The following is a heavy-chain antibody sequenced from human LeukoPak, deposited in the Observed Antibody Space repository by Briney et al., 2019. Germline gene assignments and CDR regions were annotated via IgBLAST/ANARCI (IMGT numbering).Heavy chain of an antibody. V-gene: IGHV3-23*01. J-gene: IGHJ4*02. CDR2: ISGSGGST. CDR1: GFTFSSYA. D-gene: IGHD4-17*01. Sequence: GGSLRLSCAASGFTFSSYAMSWVRQAPGKGLEWVSAISGSGGSTYYADSVKGRFTISRDNSKNTLYLQMNGLRAEDTAVYYCAKGDYGDRLRGFFDYWGQGTLVTVSS. CDR3: AKGDYGDRLRGFFDY.